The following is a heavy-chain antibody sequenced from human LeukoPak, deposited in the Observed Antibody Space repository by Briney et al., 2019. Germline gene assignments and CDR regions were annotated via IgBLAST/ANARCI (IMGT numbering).Heavy chain of an antibody. CDR2: IYDGTNQ. V-gene: IGHV3-30-3*01. Sequence: PGRSLRLSCAASGFTFSTYAMHWVRQAPGKGLEWVAVIYDGTNQYYADSMRGRITISRDNSKNTLYLQMNSLRTEDTAVYYCARDASSSWYVDYYYMDVWGKGTTVTVSS. CDR3: ARDASSSWYVDYYYMDV. J-gene: IGHJ6*03. D-gene: IGHD6-13*01. CDR1: GFTFSTYA.